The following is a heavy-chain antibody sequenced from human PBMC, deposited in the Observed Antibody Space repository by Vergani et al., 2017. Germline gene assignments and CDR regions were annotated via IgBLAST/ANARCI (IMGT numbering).Heavy chain of an antibody. CDR3: AKIKSPGYSYGIDY. CDR2: ISWNSGSI. D-gene: IGHD5-18*01. Sequence: EVQLLESGGGLVQPGGSLRLSCAASGFTFDDYAMHWVRQAPGKGLEWVSGISWNSGSIGYADSVKGRFTIARDNAKNSLYLQMNSLRAEDTALYYCAKIKSPGYSYGIDYWGQGTLVTVSS. CDR1: GFTFDDYA. J-gene: IGHJ4*02. V-gene: IGHV3-9*01.